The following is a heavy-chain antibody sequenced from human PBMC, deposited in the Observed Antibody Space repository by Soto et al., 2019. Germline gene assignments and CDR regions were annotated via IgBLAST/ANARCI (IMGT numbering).Heavy chain of an antibody. V-gene: IGHV1-2*02. D-gene: IGHD3-3*01. CDR3: ARFEVAKIYGMDV. J-gene: IGHJ6*02. CDR2: INPNSGGT. CDR1: VYPFNGDY. Sequence: ASVTVSCKTSVYPFNGDYIHWVGQAPGQGLEWMGWINPNSGGTNYAQKFQGRVTMTRDTSISTAYMELSRLRSDDTAVYYCARFEVAKIYGMDVWGQGTTVTVSS.